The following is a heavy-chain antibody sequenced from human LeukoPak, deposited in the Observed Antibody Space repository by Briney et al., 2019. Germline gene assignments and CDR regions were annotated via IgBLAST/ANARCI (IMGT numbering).Heavy chain of an antibody. J-gene: IGHJ4*02. CDR1: GFTFGDYA. CDR2: ISSSSSYV. CDR3: ARGGGGYSYGSDY. Sequence: GGSLRLSCTASGFTFGDYAMSWIRQAPGKGLEWVSSISSSSSYVYYADSVKGRFTISRDNAKNSLYLQMNSLRAEGTAVYYCARGGGGYSYGSDYWGQGTLVTVSS. D-gene: IGHD5-18*01. V-gene: IGHV3-21*01.